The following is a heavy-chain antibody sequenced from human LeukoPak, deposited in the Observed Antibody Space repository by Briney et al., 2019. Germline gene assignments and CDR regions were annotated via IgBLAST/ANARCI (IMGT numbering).Heavy chain of an antibody. V-gene: IGHV1-2*02. J-gene: IGHJ3*02. CDR1: RYTFTGYY. CDR2: ITPNSGGT. CDR3: AREAYYYDSSDYYQGDAFDI. Sequence: EASVKVSCKASRYTFTGYYMHWVRQAPGQGLEWMGWITPNSGGTNYAQKFQGRVTMTRDTSISTAYMELSRLRSDDTAVYYCAREAYYYDSSDYYQGDAFDIWGQGTMVTVSS. D-gene: IGHD3-22*01.